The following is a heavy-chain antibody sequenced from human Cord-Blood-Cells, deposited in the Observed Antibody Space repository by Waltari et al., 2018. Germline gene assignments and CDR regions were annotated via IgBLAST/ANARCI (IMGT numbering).Heavy chain of an antibody. CDR3: ARDPLDGSFDY. V-gene: IGHV1-8*01. CDR1: GSTFTSYA. J-gene: IGHJ4*02. Sequence: QVQLVHSGAEVKKPGSSVKVSCKASGSTFTSYAIHWVRPATGQGLEWMGWMNPNSCNTNYAQKLQGRVTMTTDTSTSTAYMELRSLRSDDTAVYYCARDPLDGSFDYWGQGTLVTVSS. D-gene: IGHD3-9*01. CDR2: MNPNSCNT.